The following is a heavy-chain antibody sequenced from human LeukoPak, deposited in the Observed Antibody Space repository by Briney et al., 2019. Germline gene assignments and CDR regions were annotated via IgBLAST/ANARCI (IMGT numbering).Heavy chain of an antibody. V-gene: IGHV3-9*01. CDR1: GFTFDDYA. J-gene: IGHJ4*02. Sequence: GGSLRLSCAASGFTFDDYAMHWVRQAPGKGLEWVSGISWNSGSIGYADSVKGRFTISRDNAKNSLYLQMNSLRAEDTALYYCARSRYYYDSSGYSRFSEYDYWGRGTLVTVSS. D-gene: IGHD3-22*01. CDR2: ISWNSGSI. CDR3: ARSRYYYDSSGYSRFSEYDY.